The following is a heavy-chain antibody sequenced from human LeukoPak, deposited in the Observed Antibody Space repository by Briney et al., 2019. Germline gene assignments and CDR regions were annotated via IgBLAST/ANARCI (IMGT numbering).Heavy chain of an antibody. Sequence: PGGSLRLSCAASGFTVSSNYMSWVRQAPGKGLEWVSVIYSGGSTYYADSVKGRFTISRDNSKNTLYLQMNSLRAEDTAVYYCASGLDGYSYGKFGLYDYWGQGTLVTVSS. CDR1: GFTVSSNY. CDR3: ASGLDGYSYGKFGLYDY. CDR2: IYSGGST. V-gene: IGHV3-66*01. D-gene: IGHD5-18*01. J-gene: IGHJ4*02.